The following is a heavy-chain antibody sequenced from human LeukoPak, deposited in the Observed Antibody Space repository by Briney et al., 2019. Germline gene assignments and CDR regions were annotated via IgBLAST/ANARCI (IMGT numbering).Heavy chain of an antibody. Sequence: GGSLRLSWAASGFTFSSYAMHWVRQAPGKGLEYVSAISSNGGSTYYANSVKGRFTISRDNSKNTLYLQMGSLRAADIAVYYCARGTYGDYLTLDYWGQGTLVTVSS. V-gene: IGHV3-64*01. CDR1: GFTFSSYA. D-gene: IGHD4-17*01. J-gene: IGHJ4*02. CDR2: ISSNGGST. CDR3: ARGTYGDYLTLDY.